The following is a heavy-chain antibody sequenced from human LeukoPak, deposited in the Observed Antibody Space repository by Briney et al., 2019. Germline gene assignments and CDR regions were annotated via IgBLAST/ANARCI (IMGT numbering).Heavy chain of an antibody. J-gene: IGHJ4*02. D-gene: IGHD5-24*01. Sequence: SETLSLTCAVYGGSFSGYYWSWIRQPPGKGLECIGEINHSGSPNYNPSLKSRVTISVDTSKNQFSLKLSSVTAADTAVYYCARGAGYNSFDYWGQGTLVTVSS. CDR1: GGSFSGYY. V-gene: IGHV4-34*01. CDR2: INHSGSP. CDR3: ARGAGYNSFDY.